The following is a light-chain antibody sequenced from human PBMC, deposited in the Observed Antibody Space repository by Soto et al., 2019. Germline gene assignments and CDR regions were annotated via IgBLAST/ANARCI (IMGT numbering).Light chain of an antibody. J-gene: IGKJ2*01. V-gene: IGKV1-5*01. CDR2: DAL. Sequence: DIQMTQSPSTRSASLGDRVTITCRASQIIDSSLAWYQHKPGKAPKLLIYDALTLQSGVPSRYSGSESGTEFTFTISSLQPGDSATYYCQQYYSYPYTFGQGTKLEI. CDR1: QIIDSS. CDR3: QQYYSYPYT.